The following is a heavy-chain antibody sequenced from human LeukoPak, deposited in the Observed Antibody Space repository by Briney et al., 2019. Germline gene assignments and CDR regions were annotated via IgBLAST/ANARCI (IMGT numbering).Heavy chain of an antibody. Sequence: GAPVKVPCKASGYTFTGYYMHWVRQAPGQGLEWMGRINPNSGGTNYAQKFQGRVTMTRDTSISTAYMELSRLRSDDTAVYYCARAYYDSSSFDYWGQGTLVTVSS. D-gene: IGHD3-22*01. CDR2: INPNSGGT. CDR3: ARAYYDSSSFDY. CDR1: GYTFTGYY. J-gene: IGHJ4*02. V-gene: IGHV1-2*06.